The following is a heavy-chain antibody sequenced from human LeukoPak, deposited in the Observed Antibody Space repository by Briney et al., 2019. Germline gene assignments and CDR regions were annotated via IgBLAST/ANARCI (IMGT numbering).Heavy chain of an antibody. CDR1: GYTFTGYY. Sequence: ASVKVSCKASGYTFTGYYMHWVRQAPGQGLEWMGWINPNSGGTNYAQKFQGRVTMTRDTSISTAYMELSRLRSDDTAVYYCARDGGVGAIPFDYWGQGTLVTVSS. V-gene: IGHV1-2*02. D-gene: IGHD1-26*01. CDR2: INPNSGGT. J-gene: IGHJ4*02. CDR3: ARDGGVGAIPFDY.